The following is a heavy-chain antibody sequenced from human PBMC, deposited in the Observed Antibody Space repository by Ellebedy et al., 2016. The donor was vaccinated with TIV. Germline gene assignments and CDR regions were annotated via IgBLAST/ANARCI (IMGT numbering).Heavy chain of an antibody. Sequence: GESLKISCAASGFTFSSYGMHWVRQAPGKGLEWVANIQQDGSEKYYVDSVKGRFTISRDNAKNSLYLQMNSLRAEDAAVYYCVSHRLGFGELYWGQGTLVTVSS. CDR1: GFTFSSYG. CDR3: VSHRLGFGELY. CDR2: IQQDGSEK. V-gene: IGHV3-7*01. D-gene: IGHD3-10*01. J-gene: IGHJ4*02.